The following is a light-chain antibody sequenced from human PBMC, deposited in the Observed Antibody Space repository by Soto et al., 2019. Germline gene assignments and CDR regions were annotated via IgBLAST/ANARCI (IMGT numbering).Light chain of an antibody. Sequence: DIQMTQSPSSLAASVGDRVAITCRASQSISTYLNWYQQKPGKAPNLLIYGASYLQSGVPSRFSGSGSGTDFTLTITSLQLDDFATYYCQQSYSTPLTFGGGTK. CDR1: QSISTY. J-gene: IGKJ4*01. V-gene: IGKV1-39*01. CDR3: QQSYSTPLT. CDR2: GAS.